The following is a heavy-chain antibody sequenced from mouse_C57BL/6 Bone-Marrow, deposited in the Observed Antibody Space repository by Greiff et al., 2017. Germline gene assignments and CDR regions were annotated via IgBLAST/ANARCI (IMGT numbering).Heavy chain of an antibody. J-gene: IGHJ4*01. Sequence: QVQLQQPGAELVKPGASVKLSCKASGYTFTSYWITWVKQRPGQGLEWIGDIYPGSGSTNYNEKFKSKATLTVDTSSSTAYMQLSSLTSEDSAVYYCARGDYDCYAMDYWGQGTSVTVSS. CDR2: IYPGSGST. CDR1: GYTFTSYW. CDR3: ARGDYDCYAMDY. V-gene: IGHV1-55*01. D-gene: IGHD1-1*02.